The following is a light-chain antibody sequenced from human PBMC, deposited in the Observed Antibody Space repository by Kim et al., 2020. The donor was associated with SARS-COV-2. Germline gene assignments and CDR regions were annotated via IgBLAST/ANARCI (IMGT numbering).Light chain of an antibody. V-gene: IGLV3-19*01. Sequence: ALGQTIRITCQGDSLRSYYASWYQQKAGQAPVLVIYGKNNRPSGIPDRFSGSSSGNTASLTITGAQAEDEADYYCNSRDSSGNHWLFGGGTQLTVL. CDR1: SLRSYY. CDR2: GKN. CDR3: NSRDSSGNHWL. J-gene: IGLJ3*02.